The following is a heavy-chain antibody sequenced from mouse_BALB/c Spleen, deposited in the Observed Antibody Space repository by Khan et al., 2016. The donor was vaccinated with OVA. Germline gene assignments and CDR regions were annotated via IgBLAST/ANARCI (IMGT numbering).Heavy chain of an antibody. CDR2: INPSTIYT. CDR3: ATRLPPYYYAMDY. CDR1: GYTFTNYW. D-gene: IGHD3-2*02. J-gene: IGHJ4*01. Sequence: QVQLKQSGAELAKPGASVKMSCTASGYTFTNYWMHWVKQRPGQGLEWIGYINPSTIYTEYNQKFEDKATLTADKSSSTAYMQLRSLTSEDSAVYYCATRLPPYYYAMDYWGQGTSVTVSS. V-gene: IGHV1-7*01.